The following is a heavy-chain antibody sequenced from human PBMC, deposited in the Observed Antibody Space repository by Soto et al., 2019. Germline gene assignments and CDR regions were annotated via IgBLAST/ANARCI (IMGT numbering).Heavy chain of an antibody. J-gene: IGHJ4*02. CDR2: IYYSGST. D-gene: IGHD1-26*01. CDR3: ARHGPGGSYSDY. V-gene: IGHV4-39*01. Sequence: QLQLQESGPGLVKPSETLSLTCTVSGGSISSSSYYWGGIRQPPGKGLEWIGSIYYSGSTYYNPSLRSRVTISVDTSKNQFSLKLSSVTAADTAVYYCARHGPGGSYSDYWGQGTLVTVSS. CDR1: GGSISSSSYY.